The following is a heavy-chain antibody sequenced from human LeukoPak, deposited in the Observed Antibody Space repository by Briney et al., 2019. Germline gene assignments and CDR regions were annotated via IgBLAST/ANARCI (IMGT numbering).Heavy chain of an antibody. V-gene: IGHV1-2*02. CDR3: ARGRSDSDY. Sequence: GASVKVSCKTSGYSFTDYYMHWVRQAPGQGLEWMGWINPNSGGTNYAQKFQGRVTMTRDTSISTAYMELSRLRSDDTAVYYCARGRSDSDYWGQGTLVTVSS. J-gene: IGHJ4*02. CDR2: INPNSGGT. D-gene: IGHD1-26*01. CDR1: GYSFTDYY.